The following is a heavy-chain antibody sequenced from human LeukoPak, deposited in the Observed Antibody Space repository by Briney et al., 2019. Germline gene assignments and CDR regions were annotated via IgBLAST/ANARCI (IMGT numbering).Heavy chain of an antibody. CDR2: INPNTGDR. D-gene: IGHD4-17*01. V-gene: IGHV1-8*03. CDR1: GYTFTNYH. Sequence: ASLKVSCKASGYTFTNYHINWVRQTPGQRLEWMGWINPNTGDRGYAQKFQGRVSITTDTSISTAYMELGSPRSEDTAVYFCARTTSLTASGYDYWGQGTLVTVSS. CDR3: ARTTSLTASGYDY. J-gene: IGHJ4*02.